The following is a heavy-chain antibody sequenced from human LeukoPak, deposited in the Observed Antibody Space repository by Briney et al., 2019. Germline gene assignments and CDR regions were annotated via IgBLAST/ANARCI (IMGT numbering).Heavy chain of an antibody. CDR2: IKQDGSAK. J-gene: IGHJ4*02. CDR1: GFTFSSHW. V-gene: IGHV3-7*01. D-gene: IGHD5-24*01. Sequence: PGGSLRLSCAASGFTFSSHWMSWVRQAPGKGLEWVANIKQDGSAKYYVGSVKGRFTISRDNAKNSLYLQMNGLRAEDTAVYYCARDTRPVEIDYWGQGTLVTVSS. CDR3: ARDTRPVEIDY.